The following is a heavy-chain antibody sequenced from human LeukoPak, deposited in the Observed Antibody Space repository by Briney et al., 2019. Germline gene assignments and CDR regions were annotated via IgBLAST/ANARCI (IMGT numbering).Heavy chain of an antibody. J-gene: IGHJ4*02. CDR1: GFTLSSYW. V-gene: IGHV3-74*01. Sequence: HPGGSLRLSCAASGFTLSSYWMHWVRQAPGKGLVWVSRIGSGGSSTSYADSVKGRFTISRDNAKNTLYLQMNSLRAEDTAVYYCAKVVDYWGQGTLVTVSS. CDR3: AKVVDY. CDR2: IGSGGSST.